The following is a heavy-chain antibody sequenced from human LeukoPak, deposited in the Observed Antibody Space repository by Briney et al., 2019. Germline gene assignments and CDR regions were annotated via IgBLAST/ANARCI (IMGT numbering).Heavy chain of an antibody. V-gene: IGHV3-11*06. CDR2: IDRSGSYI. CDR1: GFTVSDYY. Sequence: PGGSLRLSCAASGFTVSDYYMNWICQAPGKRLEWVSYIDRSGSYIKYADSVKGRFTISRDNAKNSLYLQMNSLRAEDTAVYYCARDLTVGPIFIDYWGQGTLVTVSS. D-gene: IGHD1-26*01. CDR3: ARDLTVGPIFIDY. J-gene: IGHJ4*02.